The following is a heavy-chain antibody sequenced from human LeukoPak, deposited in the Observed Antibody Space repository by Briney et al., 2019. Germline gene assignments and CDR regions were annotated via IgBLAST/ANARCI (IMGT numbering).Heavy chain of an antibody. CDR2: IYSGGST. J-gene: IGHJ4*02. V-gene: IGHV3-66*01. CDR3: AKKAAADPFNS. CDR1: GFTVSSNY. D-gene: IGHD6-25*01. Sequence: GGSLRLSCAASGFTVSSNYMSWVRQAPGKGLEWVSVIYSGGSTYYADSVKGRFTISRDNSKNTLYLQMNSLRAEDTAVYYCAKKAAADPFNSGGQEPWVPVP.